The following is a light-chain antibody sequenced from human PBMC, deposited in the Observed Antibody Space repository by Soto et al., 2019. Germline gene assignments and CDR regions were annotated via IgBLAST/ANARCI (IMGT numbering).Light chain of an antibody. CDR2: GNS. CDR1: SSNVGAGYD. J-gene: IGLJ2*01. CDR3: HSYDGSLSGVV. V-gene: IGLV1-40*01. Sequence: QSVLTQPPSVSGAPGQRVTISCTGSSSNVGAGYDVHWYQQLPGTAPKLLIYGNSNRPSGVPDRFSGSKSGTSASLAITGLQDEDEADYYCHSYDGSLSGVVFGGGTKLTVL.